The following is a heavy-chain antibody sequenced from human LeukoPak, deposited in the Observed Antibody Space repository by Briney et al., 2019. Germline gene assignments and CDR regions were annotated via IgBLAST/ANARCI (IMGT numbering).Heavy chain of an antibody. V-gene: IGHV4-39*01. J-gene: IGHJ6*03. CDR2: VYYSGST. D-gene: IGHD3-16*01. Sequence: SETLSLTCTVSGGSISSSDSSYWGWIRQPPGKGLEWIGSVYYSGSTYYNPSLNSRVTTSVDTSKNQFSLKLSSVTAADTAVYYCVRHMKYYYYCMDVWGKGTTVTVSS. CDR3: VRHMKYYYYCMDV. CDR1: GGSISSSDSSY.